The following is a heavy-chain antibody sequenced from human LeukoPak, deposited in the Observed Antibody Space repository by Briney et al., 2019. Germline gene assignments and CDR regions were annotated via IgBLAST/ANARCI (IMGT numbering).Heavy chain of an antibody. V-gene: IGHV1-24*01. CDR3: ATHTSNWNQFDY. J-gene: IGHJ4*02. CDR1: GYTLTELS. CDR2: FDPEDGET. Sequence: ASVKVSCKVSGYTLTELSMHWVRQAPGKGLEWMGGFDPEDGETIYAQKFQGRVTMTEDTSTDTAYMELSSLRSEDTAVYYCATHTSNWNQFDYWGQGTLVTVSS. D-gene: IGHD1-1*01.